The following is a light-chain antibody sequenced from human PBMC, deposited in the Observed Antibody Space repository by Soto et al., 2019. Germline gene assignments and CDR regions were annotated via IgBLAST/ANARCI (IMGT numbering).Light chain of an antibody. CDR2: DVS. CDR3: SSYTTSNTRQIV. CDR1: SSDVGGYNY. J-gene: IGLJ1*01. V-gene: IGLV2-14*03. Sequence: QSVLTQPASVSGSPGRSITIPCTGTSSDVGGYNYVSWYQHHPGKAPKLMIYDVSNRPSGVSNLFSGSKSGNTASLTISGLQPEDEADYYCSSYTTSNTRQIVFGTGTKVTVL.